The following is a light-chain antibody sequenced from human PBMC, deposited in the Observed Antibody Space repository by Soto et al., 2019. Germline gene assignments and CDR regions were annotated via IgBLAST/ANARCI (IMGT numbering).Light chain of an antibody. CDR2: GAS. J-gene: IGKJ2*01. CDR3: QQFGPSVNI. CDR1: QSVSTRY. V-gene: IGKV3-20*01. Sequence: EVVLTQSPGTLSLSPGERATISCRASQSVSTRYLAWYQQKPGQAPRLLIYGASTRAIGIPDRFSGSGSGKAFPLTISRWEPEDFGVYYCQQFGPSVNIFGRGTKLEIK.